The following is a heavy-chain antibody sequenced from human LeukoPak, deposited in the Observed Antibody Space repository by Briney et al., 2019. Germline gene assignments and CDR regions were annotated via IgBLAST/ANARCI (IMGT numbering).Heavy chain of an antibody. CDR3: AKAPPSPYYYDSSGYN. Sequence: GGSLRLSCAASGFTFSSYAMSWVRQAPGKGLEWVSAISGSGGSTYYADSVKGRFTISRDNSKNTLYLQMNSLRAEDTAVYYCAKAPPSPYYYDSSGYNWGQGTLVTVSS. CDR2: ISGSGGST. J-gene: IGHJ1*01. V-gene: IGHV3-23*01. D-gene: IGHD3-22*01. CDR1: GFTFSSYA.